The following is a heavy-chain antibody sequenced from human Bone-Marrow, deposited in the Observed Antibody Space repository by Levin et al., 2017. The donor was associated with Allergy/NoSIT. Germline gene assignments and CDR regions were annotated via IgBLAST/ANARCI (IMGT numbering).Heavy chain of an antibody. V-gene: IGHV3-23*01. D-gene: IGHD2-15*01. CDR1: GFTFYNYA. Sequence: GGSLRLSCAASGFTFYNYAIHWVRQAPGRGPEWVSGISGSGTATDYTDSVKGRFTISRDNSKNTVYMEMSSLKVDDTALYYCARSKMRCSGGSCYSGFDSWGQGTQVTVSS. CDR2: ISGSGTAT. CDR3: ARSKMRCSGGSCYSGFDS. J-gene: IGHJ4*02.